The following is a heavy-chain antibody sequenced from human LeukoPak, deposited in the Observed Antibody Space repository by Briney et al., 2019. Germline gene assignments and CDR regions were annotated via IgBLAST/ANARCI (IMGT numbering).Heavy chain of an antibody. CDR2: ICFSGST. CDR3: ARQGYADFSPRPFDY. D-gene: IGHD4-17*01. J-gene: IGHJ4*02. V-gene: IGHV4-39*01. CDR1: GGSISSSSYC. Sequence: SETLSLTCTVSGGSISSSSYCWGWIRQPPGKGLEWIGNICFSGSTYSNPSLKSRVTISVDTSKNQFFLKLRSVTAADTAVFYCARQGYADFSPRPFDYWGQGTLVTVSS.